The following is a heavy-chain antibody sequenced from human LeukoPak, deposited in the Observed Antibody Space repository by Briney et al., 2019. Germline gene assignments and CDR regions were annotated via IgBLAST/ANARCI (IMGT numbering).Heavy chain of an antibody. V-gene: IGHV1-69*04. J-gene: IGHJ4*02. CDR2: IIPILCIA. CDR3: AIDLRNTAMVILDY. Sequence: SVKVSCKASGGTFSSYAISWVRQAPGQGLEWMGRIIPILCIANYAQKFQGRVTITADKSTSTAYMELSSLKSEDTAVYYCAIDLRNTAMVILDYWGQGTLVTVSS. D-gene: IGHD5-18*01. CDR1: GGTFSSYA.